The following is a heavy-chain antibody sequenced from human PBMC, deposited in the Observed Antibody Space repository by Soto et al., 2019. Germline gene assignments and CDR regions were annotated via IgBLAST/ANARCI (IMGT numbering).Heavy chain of an antibody. D-gene: IGHD6-13*01. CDR2: IGGSGGSS. V-gene: IGHV3-23*01. Sequence: GSLRLSCAASGFAFSTYAMTWVRQAPGKGLEWVSVIGGSGGSSYYAASVKGRFTISRDNSKNTLFMQMNGLRAEDTAVYYCAKVTKRAAAGRYEYYKYGMDVWGQGTTVTVS. J-gene: IGHJ6*02. CDR1: GFAFSTYA. CDR3: AKVTKRAAAGRYEYYKYGMDV.